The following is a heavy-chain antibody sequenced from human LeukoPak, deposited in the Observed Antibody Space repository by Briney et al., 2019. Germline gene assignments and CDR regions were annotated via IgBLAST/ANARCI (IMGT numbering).Heavy chain of an antibody. CDR1: GYTFTSYV. J-gene: IGHJ4*02. Sequence: ASVKVSCKASGYTFTSYVISWVRQAPGQGLEWMGWISAYNGNTNYAQKLQGRVTMTTDTSTSTAYMELRSLRSDDTAVYYCARDAPKGGTGTTCFDYWGQGTLVTVSS. CDR2: ISAYNGNT. V-gene: IGHV1-18*01. D-gene: IGHD1-1*01. CDR3: ARDAPKGGTGTTCFDY.